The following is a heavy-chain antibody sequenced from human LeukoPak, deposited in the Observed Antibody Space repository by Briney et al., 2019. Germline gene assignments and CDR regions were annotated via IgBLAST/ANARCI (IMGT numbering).Heavy chain of an antibody. J-gene: IGHJ4*02. CDR3: AKRDRPCSGDCSAPYYFDY. Sequence: GGSLRLSCAASGFTFTNYAISWVRQAPGKGLEWVSAISGSGSSTYYADSVKGRFTISRDNSKNTLYLQMSSLRVEDTAVYYCAKRDRPCSGDCSAPYYFDYWGQGTLVTVSS. CDR1: GFTFTNYA. V-gene: IGHV3-23*01. CDR2: ISGSGSST. D-gene: IGHD2-21*02.